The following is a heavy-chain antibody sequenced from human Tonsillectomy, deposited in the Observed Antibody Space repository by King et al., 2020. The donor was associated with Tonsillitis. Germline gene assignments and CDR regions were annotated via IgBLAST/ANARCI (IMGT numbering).Heavy chain of an antibody. V-gene: IGHV3-53*01. CDR3: AREAYYDSSGYVLVRGGYFDL. CDR1: GFAVDSHY. Sequence: VQLVESGGGLIQPGGSLRLSCEASGFAVDSHYMSWVRQAPVKVLDLVSVVYSGANPYSADSVMGRFTISTENSENTLFLQMNSLRVEDTAVYYCAREAYYDSSGYVLVRGGYFDLWGRGTLVTVSS. D-gene: IGHD3-22*01. J-gene: IGHJ2*01. CDR2: VYSGANP.